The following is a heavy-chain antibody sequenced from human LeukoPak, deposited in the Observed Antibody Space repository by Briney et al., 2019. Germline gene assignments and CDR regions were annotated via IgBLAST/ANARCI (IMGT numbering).Heavy chain of an antibody. Sequence: GGSLRLSCAASGFTFSDYYMGWIRQAPGKGLEWVSYISSSGSTIYYADSVKGRFTISRDNAKNSLYLQMNSLRAEDTAVYYCARVPITMVRGGYYYYGMDVWGQGTTVTVSS. D-gene: IGHD3-10*01. J-gene: IGHJ6*02. V-gene: IGHV3-11*01. CDR2: ISSSGSTI. CDR1: GFTFSDYY. CDR3: ARVPITMVRGGYYYYGMDV.